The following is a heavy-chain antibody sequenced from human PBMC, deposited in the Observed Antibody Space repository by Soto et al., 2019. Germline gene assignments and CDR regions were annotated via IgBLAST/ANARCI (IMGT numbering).Heavy chain of an antibody. J-gene: IGHJ6*02. CDR2: IYWADDK. V-gene: IGHV2-5*02. CDR1: GFSLSTGGVG. CDR3: AHSRCGGDCLRSYSSHYYYGMDV. D-gene: IGHD2-21*02. Sequence: QITLKESGPTLVKPTQTLTLTCTFSGFSLSTGGVGVGWIRQPPGKALEWLALIYWADDKRYSPSLKSRLTVTKDTSKNQVVLTMPNMDPVDTATYYCAHSRCGGDCLRSYSSHYYYGMDVWGQGTTVTVSS.